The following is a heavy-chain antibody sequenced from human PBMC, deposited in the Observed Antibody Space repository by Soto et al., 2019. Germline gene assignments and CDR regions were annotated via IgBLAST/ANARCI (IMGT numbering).Heavy chain of an antibody. V-gene: IGHV3-48*02. Sequence: EVQLVESGGGLVQPGGSLRLSCAASGFTFSSYSMNWVRQAPGKGLEWVSYISSSSSTIYYADSVKGRFTISRDNAKNSLYLQMNSLRDEDTAVYSCAREAGTWDLQLYWFDPWGQGTLVTVSS. J-gene: IGHJ5*02. CDR1: GFTFSSYS. D-gene: IGHD1-26*01. CDR3: AREAGTWDLQLYWFDP. CDR2: ISSSSSTI.